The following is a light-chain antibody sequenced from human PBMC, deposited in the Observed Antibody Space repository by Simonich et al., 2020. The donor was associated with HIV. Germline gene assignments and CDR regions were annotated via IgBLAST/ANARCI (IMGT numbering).Light chain of an antibody. CDR1: SSDVGGYNY. CDR3: SSYTSSSTLV. J-gene: IGLJ3*02. V-gene: IGLV2-14*01. CDR2: EVS. Sequence: QSALTQPASVSGSPGQSITISCTGTSSDVGGYNYVSCYQQHPGKAPKLMIYEVSMRPAGVSNHFTGDKSGNTASLTISGLQAEDEADYYCSSYTSSSTLVFGGGTKLTVL.